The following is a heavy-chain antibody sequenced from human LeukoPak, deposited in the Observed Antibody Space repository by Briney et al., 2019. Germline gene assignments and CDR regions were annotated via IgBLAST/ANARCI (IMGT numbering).Heavy chain of an antibody. Sequence: PSETLSLTCTVSGDSISTYYWSWIRLPAGKGLEWIGRFHISGTTNYNPSLKSRVSLSIDTSKNQFSLKLSSVTAADMAVYYCARAYYDSSGYYPYWGQGTLVTVSS. CDR1: GDSISTYY. CDR2: FHISGTT. D-gene: IGHD3-22*01. CDR3: ARAYYDSSGYYPY. J-gene: IGHJ4*02. V-gene: IGHV4-4*07.